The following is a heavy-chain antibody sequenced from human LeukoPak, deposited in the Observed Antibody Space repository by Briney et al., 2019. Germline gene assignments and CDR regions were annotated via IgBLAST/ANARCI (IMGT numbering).Heavy chain of an antibody. V-gene: IGHV1-2*02. CDR3: ARDVGEYCSSTNCYASHY. Sequence: ASVKVSCKASGYTFTGHYMHWVRQAPGQGLEWMGWINPKNAATNYAQKFQGGVTMTRDTSITTAYMELSSLRSDDTAVYYCARDVGEYCSSTNCYASHYWGQGTLVTVSS. CDR2: INPKNAAT. CDR1: GYTFTGHY. D-gene: IGHD2-2*01. J-gene: IGHJ4*02.